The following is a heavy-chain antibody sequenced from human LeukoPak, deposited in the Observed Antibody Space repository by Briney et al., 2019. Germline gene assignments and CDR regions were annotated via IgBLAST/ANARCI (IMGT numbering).Heavy chain of an antibody. CDR2: INPNSGGT. J-gene: IGHJ4*02. Sequence: GASVKVSCKASGYTYTAYYLHWVRQAPGQGLEWMGWINPNSGGTHYAQKFQGRVTMTRDTSISTVYMELSSLRSDDTAVYYCARVSAGYTSGWHFDYWGQGTLVTVSS. CDR3: ARVSAGYTSGWHFDY. CDR1: GYTYTAYY. D-gene: IGHD6-19*01. V-gene: IGHV1-2*02.